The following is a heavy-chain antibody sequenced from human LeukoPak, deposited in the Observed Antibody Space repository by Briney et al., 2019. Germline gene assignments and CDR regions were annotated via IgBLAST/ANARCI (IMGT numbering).Heavy chain of an antibody. J-gene: IGHJ4*02. CDR2: IKSKTDGGTT. V-gene: IGHV3-15*01. Sequence: KPGGSLRLSCAASGFTFSNAWMSWVRQAPGKGLEWVGRIKSKTDGGTTDYAAPVKGRFTISRDDSKNTLYLQMNSLKTEDTAVYYCTTDRERYFDWSRGYFDHWGQGTLVTVSS. CDR1: GFTFSNAW. CDR3: TTDRERYFDWSRGYFDH. D-gene: IGHD3-9*01.